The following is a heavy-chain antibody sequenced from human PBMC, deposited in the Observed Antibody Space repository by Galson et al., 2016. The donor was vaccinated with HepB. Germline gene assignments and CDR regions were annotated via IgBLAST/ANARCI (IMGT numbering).Heavy chain of an antibody. CDR3: ARSLTGSYELWVAIYNYYSIDV. CDR1: GYSFDSYW. J-gene: IGHJ6*03. D-gene: IGHD5-12*01. V-gene: IGHV5-51*01. CDR2: IYPGDFDT. Sequence: QSGAEVKKPGESLKISCKGSGYSFDSYWIGWVRQMPGKGLEWMGIIYPGDFDTRYSPSFQDQVTISVDKSISTAYLQWSSLTASGTAMYYCARSLTGSYELWVAIYNYYSIDVWGQGSTVMVS.